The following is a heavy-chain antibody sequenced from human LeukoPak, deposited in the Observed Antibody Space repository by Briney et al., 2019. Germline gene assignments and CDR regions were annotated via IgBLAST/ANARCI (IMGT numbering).Heavy chain of an antibody. CDR3: ARGAGRYNWNDDNWFDP. CDR1: GYTFTSYH. CDR2: INPSGGST. J-gene: IGHJ5*02. Sequence: AASVKVSCKASGYTFTSYHMHWVRQAPGQGLEWMGIINPSGGSTRYAQKFQGRVAMTTDTSTSTAYMELRSLRSDDTAVYYCARGAGRYNWNDDNWFDPWGQGTLVTVSS. V-gene: IGHV1-46*01. D-gene: IGHD1-1*01.